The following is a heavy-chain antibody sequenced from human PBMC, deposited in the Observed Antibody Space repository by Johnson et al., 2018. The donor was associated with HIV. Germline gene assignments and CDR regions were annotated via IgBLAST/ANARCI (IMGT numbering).Heavy chain of an antibody. Sequence: QVQLVESGGGVVQPGRSLRLSCAASGFTFSSYAMHWVRQAPGKGLEWVAVISYDGSNKYYADSVKGRFTISRDSAKNSLYLQMNSLRAEDTAVYYCARHWAAAGRDAFDIWGQGTMVSVSS. CDR2: ISYDGSNK. V-gene: IGHV3-30*04. CDR1: GFTFSSYA. J-gene: IGHJ3*02. D-gene: IGHD6-13*01. CDR3: ARHWAAAGRDAFDI.